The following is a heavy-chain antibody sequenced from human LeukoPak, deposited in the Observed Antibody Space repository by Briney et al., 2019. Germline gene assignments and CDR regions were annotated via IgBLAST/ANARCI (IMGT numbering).Heavy chain of an antibody. V-gene: IGHV3-23*01. CDR1: GFTFSNCA. CDR2: ISGSGSST. J-gene: IGHJ4*02. D-gene: IGHD3-22*01. CDR3: ARDRQSYYDSSGSDY. Sequence: GGSLRLSCAASGFTFSNCAMSWVRQAPGKGLEWVSGISGSGSSTYYADSVKGRFTISRDNSKYTLYLQMHSLRAEDTAVYYCARDRQSYYDSSGSDYWGQGTLVTVSS.